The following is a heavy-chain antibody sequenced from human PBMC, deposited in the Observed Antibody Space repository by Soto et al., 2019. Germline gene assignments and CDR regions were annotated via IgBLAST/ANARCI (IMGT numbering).Heavy chain of an antibody. Sequence: QITLNESGPTPVKPRQTLTLTCTFSVFSLTTSGVGVGWIRQSPGKAPEWLALIYWDDDKRYSPSLKSRLTITKDPSKNQVVLTMADLDPADTATYYCAHRVLRTVFGLVTTTAIYFDFWGQGTPVAVSS. V-gene: IGHV2-5*02. D-gene: IGHD3-3*01. CDR1: VFSLTTSGVG. J-gene: IGHJ4*02. CDR2: IYWDDDK. CDR3: AHRVLRTVFGLVTTTAIYFDF.